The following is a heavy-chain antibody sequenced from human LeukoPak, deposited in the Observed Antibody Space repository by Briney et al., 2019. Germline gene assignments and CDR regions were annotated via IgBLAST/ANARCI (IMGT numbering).Heavy chain of an antibody. Sequence: SSETLSLTCTVSGGSISSSSYYWGWIRQPPGKGLEWIGSIYYSGSTYHNPSLKSRVTISVDTSKNQFSLKLSSVTAADTAVYYCARGDYGDYVVDYWGQGTLVTVSS. V-gene: IGHV4-39*07. CDR3: ARGDYGDYVVDY. CDR1: GGSISSSSYY. D-gene: IGHD4-17*01. CDR2: IYYSGST. J-gene: IGHJ4*02.